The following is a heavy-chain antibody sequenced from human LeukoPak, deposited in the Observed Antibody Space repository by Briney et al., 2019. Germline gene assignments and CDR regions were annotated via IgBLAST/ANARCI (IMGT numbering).Heavy chain of an antibody. Sequence: GGSLRLSCAASGFTFSSYSMNWVRQAPGKGLEWVSSISSSSSYIYYADSVKGRFTISRDNAKNSLYLQMNSLRAEDTAVYYCARVSGWLQSYYFDYWGQGTLVTVSS. CDR3: ARVSGWLQSYYFDY. V-gene: IGHV3-21*01. CDR1: GFTFSSYS. CDR2: ISSSSSYI. D-gene: IGHD5-24*01. J-gene: IGHJ4*02.